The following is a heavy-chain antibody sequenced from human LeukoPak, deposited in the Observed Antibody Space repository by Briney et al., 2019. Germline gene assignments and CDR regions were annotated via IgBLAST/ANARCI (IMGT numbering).Heavy chain of an antibody. V-gene: IGHV3-11*01. J-gene: IGHJ4*02. CDR3: TRAEGLGPGAHFDQ. Sequence: PGGSLRLSCAPSGFSFSRLYMRWVREPPGKALEWILYIPTRGISVQYAHSVRGRFTASRDHAMNSLHLRMDSLRVEDTAVYYCTRAEGLGPGAHFDQWGQGALVIVSS. CDR1: GFSFSRLY. CDR2: IPTRGISV.